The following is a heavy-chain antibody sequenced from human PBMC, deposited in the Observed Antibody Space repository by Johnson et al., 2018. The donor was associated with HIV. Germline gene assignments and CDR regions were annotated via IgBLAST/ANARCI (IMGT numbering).Heavy chain of an antibody. D-gene: IGHD1-26*01. CDR1: GFTFSDYY. CDR2: IKQDGSEK. Sequence: MQLVESGGGVVQPGRSLRLSCVASGFTFSDYYMSWIRQAPGKGLEWVANIKQDGSEKYYVDSVKGRFTISRDNSKNTLYLQMNSLRAEETAVYYCAKARVGARGGAFDIWGQGTMVTVSS. J-gene: IGHJ3*02. V-gene: IGHV3-7*01. CDR3: AKARVGARGGAFDI.